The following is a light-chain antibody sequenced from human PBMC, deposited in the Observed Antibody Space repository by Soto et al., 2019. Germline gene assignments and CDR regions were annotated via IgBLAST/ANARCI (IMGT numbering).Light chain of an antibody. CDR3: QQYDRFPYT. CDR1: QSINSW. Sequence: DIQMTQSPSTLSASIGDTVIITCRASQSINSWLAWYQQKPGKAPKLLIHKASTLESGVPSRFSGSESGTECPLTISSLQTDDFATFYCQQYDRFPYTFGQGTKLEIK. J-gene: IGKJ2*01. CDR2: KAS. V-gene: IGKV1-5*03.